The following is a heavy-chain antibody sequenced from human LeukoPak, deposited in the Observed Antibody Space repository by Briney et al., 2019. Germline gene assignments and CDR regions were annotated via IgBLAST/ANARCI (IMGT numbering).Heavy chain of an antibody. D-gene: IGHD3-10*01. CDR1: GYTLTELS. J-gene: IGHJ3*02. V-gene: IGHV1-24*01. CDR3: AGGSGSYGIRDAFDI. CDR2: FDPEDGET. Sequence: ASVKVSCKVSGYTLTELSMHWVRQAPGKGLEWMGGFDPEDGETIYAQKFQGRVTMTEDTSTDTAYMELSSLRSEGTAVYYCAGGSGSYGIRDAFDIWGQGTMVTVSS.